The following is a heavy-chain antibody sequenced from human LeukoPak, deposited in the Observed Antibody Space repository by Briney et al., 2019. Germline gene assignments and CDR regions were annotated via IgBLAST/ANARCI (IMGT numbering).Heavy chain of an antibody. D-gene: IGHD2-15*01. CDR1: GYTFTSYG. V-gene: IGHV1-18*01. J-gene: IGHJ4*02. Sequence: ASVKVSCKASGYTFTSYGISWVRQAPGQGLEWMGWISAYNGNTNYAQKFQGRVTMTRDTSISTAYMELSRLRSDDTAVYYCASVGYCSGGSCYSNFFDYWGQGTLVTVSS. CDR3: ASVGYCSGGSCYSNFFDY. CDR2: ISAYNGNT.